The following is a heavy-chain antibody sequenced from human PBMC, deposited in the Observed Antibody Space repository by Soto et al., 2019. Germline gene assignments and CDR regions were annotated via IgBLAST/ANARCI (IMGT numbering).Heavy chain of an antibody. V-gene: IGHV3-30*03. Sequence: PGGSLRLSCAASGFTFSSYGMHWVRQAPGKGLEWVAVISYDGSNKYYADSVKGRFTISRDNSKNTLYLQMNSLRAEDTAVYYCASSMETAASGDGPFVYWGQGTLVSVSS. D-gene: IGHD5-18*01. CDR3: ASSMETAASGDGPFVY. J-gene: IGHJ4*02. CDR2: ISYDGSNK. CDR1: GFTFSSYG.